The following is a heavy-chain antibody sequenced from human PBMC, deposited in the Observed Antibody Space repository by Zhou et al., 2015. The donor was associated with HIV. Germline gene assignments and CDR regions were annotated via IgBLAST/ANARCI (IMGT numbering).Heavy chain of an antibody. V-gene: IGHV1-69*06. CDR1: GGTFSSYA. D-gene: IGHD2-2*01. CDR2: IIPIFGTA. Sequence: QVQLVQSGAEVKKPGSSVKVSCKASGGTFSSYAISWVRQAPGQGLEWMGGIIPIFGTANYAQKFQGRVTITADKSTSTAYMELSSLRSEDTAVYYCARAGYCSSTSCSDWYFDLWGRGTLVTVSS. J-gene: IGHJ2*01. CDR3: ARAGYCSSTSCSDWYFDL.